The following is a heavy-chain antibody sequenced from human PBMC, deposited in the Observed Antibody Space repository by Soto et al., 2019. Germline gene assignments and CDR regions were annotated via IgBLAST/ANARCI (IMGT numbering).Heavy chain of an antibody. CDR1: GGSISSGDYY. V-gene: IGHV4-30-4*01. J-gene: IGHJ4*02. D-gene: IGHD3-16*01. CDR3: ARIVMITFGIRLYYFDY. CDR2: IYYSGST. Sequence: PSETLSLTCTVSGGSISSGDYYWSWIRQPPGKGLEWIGYIYYSGSTYYNPSLKSRVTISVDTSKNQFSLKLSSVTAADTAVYYCARIVMITFGIRLYYFDYWGQGTLVTVSS.